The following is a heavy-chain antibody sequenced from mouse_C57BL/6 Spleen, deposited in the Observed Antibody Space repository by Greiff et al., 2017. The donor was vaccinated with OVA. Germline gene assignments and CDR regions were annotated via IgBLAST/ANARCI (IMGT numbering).Heavy chain of an antibody. CDR2: IDPETGGT. CDR3: TRGGYYGSSLAY. V-gene: IGHV1-15*01. CDR1: GYTFTDYE. J-gene: IGHJ3*01. Sequence: VQLQQSGAELVRPGASVTLSCKASGYTFTDYEMHWVKQTPVHGLEWIGAIDPETGGTAYNQKFKGKAILTADKSSSTAYMELRSLTSEDSAVYYCTRGGYYGSSLAYWGQGTLVTVSA. D-gene: IGHD1-1*01.